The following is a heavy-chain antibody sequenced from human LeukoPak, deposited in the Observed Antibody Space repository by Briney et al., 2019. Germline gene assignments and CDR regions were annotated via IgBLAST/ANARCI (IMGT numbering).Heavy chain of an antibody. CDR1: GGSISSSSYY. D-gene: IGHD5-12*01. Sequence: PSETLSLTCTVSGGSISSSSYYWGWIRQPPGKGLEWIGSIYYRGSTYYNPSLKSRVTISGDTSKNQFSLKLSSVTAADTAVYYCARGRSGYEPLDYWGQGTLVTVSS. CDR2: IYYRGST. J-gene: IGHJ4*02. V-gene: IGHV4-39*01. CDR3: ARGRSGYEPLDY.